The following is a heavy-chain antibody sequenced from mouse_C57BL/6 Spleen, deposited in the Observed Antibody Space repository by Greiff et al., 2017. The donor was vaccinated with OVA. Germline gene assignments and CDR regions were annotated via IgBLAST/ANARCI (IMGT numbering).Heavy chain of an antibody. CDR1: GYAFSSSW. CDR2: IYPGDGDT. D-gene: IGHD1-1*01. V-gene: IGHV1-82*01. J-gene: IGHJ1*03. CDR3: ARTSSHWYFDV. Sequence: QVQLQQSGPELVKPGASVKISCKASGYAFSSSWMNWVKQRPGKGLEWIGQIYPGDGDTNYNGKFKGKATLTADKSSSTAYMQLSSLTSEDSAVYFCARTSSHWYFDVWGKGTTVTVSS.